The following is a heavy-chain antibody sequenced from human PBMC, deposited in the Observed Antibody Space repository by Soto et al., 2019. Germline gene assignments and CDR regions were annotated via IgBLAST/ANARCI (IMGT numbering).Heavy chain of an antibody. Sequence: PSETLSLTCTVSGYSIIGGSYWAFIRQPPGKGPEWIASIYHGGTTFYNPSLKSRITISVDTSNNQFSLKLTSVTAADTAVYYCARVHVMVVAGSTFDYWGHGTLVTVSS. J-gene: IGHJ4*01. CDR1: GYSIIGGSY. CDR2: IYHGGTT. D-gene: IGHD6-19*01. V-gene: IGHV4-38-2*02. CDR3: ARVHVMVVAGSTFDY.